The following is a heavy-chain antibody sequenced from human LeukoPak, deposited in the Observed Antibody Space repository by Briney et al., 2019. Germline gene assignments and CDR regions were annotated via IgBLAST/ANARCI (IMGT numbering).Heavy chain of an antibody. CDR3: ARGPVTTLDY. Sequence: GGSLRLSCAASGFTFSSYAMHWVRQAPGKGLEWVAVISYDGSNKYYADSVKGRFTISRDNSKNTLYLQMNSLRSEDTAVYYCARGPVTTLDYWGQGTLVTVSS. CDR1: GFTFSSYA. V-gene: IGHV3-30-3*01. D-gene: IGHD4-17*01. CDR2: ISYDGSNK. J-gene: IGHJ4*02.